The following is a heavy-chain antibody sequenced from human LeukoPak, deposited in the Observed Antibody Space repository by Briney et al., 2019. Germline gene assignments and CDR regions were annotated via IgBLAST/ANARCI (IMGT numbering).Heavy chain of an antibody. Sequence: SETLSLTCTVSGYSISSGYYWGWIRQPPGKGLEWIGNIYHSGSTYYNPSLKSRVTISVDTSKNQVSLKLSSVTAADTAVYCCARGDGYNYWGQGTLVTVSS. CDR2: IYHSGST. J-gene: IGHJ4*02. V-gene: IGHV4-38-2*02. D-gene: IGHD5-24*01. CDR3: ARGDGYNY. CDR1: GYSISSGYY.